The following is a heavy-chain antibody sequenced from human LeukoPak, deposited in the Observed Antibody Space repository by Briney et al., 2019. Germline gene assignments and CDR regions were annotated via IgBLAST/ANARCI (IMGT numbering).Heavy chain of an antibody. CDR2: IYYSGST. D-gene: IGHD3-10*01. CDR1: GGSISSYY. CDR3: ARPDPYGSGSYANYYYYYYMDV. V-gene: IGHV4-59*01. J-gene: IGHJ6*03. Sequence: SETLSLTCTVSGGSISSYYWSWIRQPPGKGLEWIGYIYYSGSTNYNPSLKSRVTISVDTSKNQFSLKLSSVTAADTAVYYCARPDPYGSGSYANYYYYYYMDVWGKGTTVTVSS.